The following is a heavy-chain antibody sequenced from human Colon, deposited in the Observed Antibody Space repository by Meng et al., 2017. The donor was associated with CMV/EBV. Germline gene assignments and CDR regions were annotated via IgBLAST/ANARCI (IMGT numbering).Heavy chain of an antibody. J-gene: IGHJ4*02. CDR2: ISPFNGIA. Sequence: ASVKVSCKASGYIFTSFFIHWLRQAPGQGLEWMGWISPFNGIALYAPRYQGRVTMTSDTSTTTAYMELRSLTSDDTAVYYCVRVEPSAMAGDYWGQGTLVTVSS. CDR3: VRVEPSAMAGDY. CDR1: GYIFTSFF. D-gene: IGHD2-2*01. V-gene: IGHV1-18*04.